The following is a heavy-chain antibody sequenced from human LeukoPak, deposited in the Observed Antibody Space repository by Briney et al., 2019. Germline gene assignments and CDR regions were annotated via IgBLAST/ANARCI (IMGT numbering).Heavy chain of an antibody. CDR2: INPNSGGT. CDR3: ARSSGLLGIAGIDY. V-gene: IGHV1-2*02. Sequence: ASVKVSCKASGYTFTGYYMHWVRQAAGQGLEWMGWINPNSGGTNYAQKFQGRVTMTRDTSISTAYMEPSRLRSDDTAVYYCARSSGLLGIAGIDYWGQGTLVTASS. D-gene: IGHD6-13*01. J-gene: IGHJ4*02. CDR1: GYTFTGYY.